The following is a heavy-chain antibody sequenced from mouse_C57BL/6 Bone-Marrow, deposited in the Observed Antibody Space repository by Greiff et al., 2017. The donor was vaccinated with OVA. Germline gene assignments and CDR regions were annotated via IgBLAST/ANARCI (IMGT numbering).Heavy chain of an antibody. Sequence: EVQGVESGPELVKPGASVKISCKASGYSFTGYYMNWVKQSPEKSLEWIGEINPSTGGTTYNQKFKAKATLTVDKSSSTAYMQLKRLTSEDSAVYDCAVYEYDDGWYFDVWGTGTTVTVSS. J-gene: IGHJ1*03. D-gene: IGHD2-4*01. CDR3: AVYEYDDGWYFDV. V-gene: IGHV1-42*01. CDR1: GYSFTGYY. CDR2: INPSTGGT.